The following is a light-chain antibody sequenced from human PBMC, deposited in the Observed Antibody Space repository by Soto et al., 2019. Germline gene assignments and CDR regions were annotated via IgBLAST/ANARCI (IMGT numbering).Light chain of an antibody. J-gene: IGKJ3*01. CDR2: DAS. CDR1: QSLSNF. CDR3: HQRSNLFT. V-gene: IGKV3-11*01. Sequence: EIVLTQSPATLSLSPGERATLSCRASQSLSNFLAWYQQKPGQAPRLLIYDASNRATGIPVRFSGSGSGTDVTLTISSLEPEDFAVYYCHQRSNLFTFVPGTTVEIK.